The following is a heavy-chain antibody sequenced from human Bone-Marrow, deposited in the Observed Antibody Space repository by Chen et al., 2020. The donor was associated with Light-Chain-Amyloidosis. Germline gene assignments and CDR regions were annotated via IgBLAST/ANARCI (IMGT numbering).Heavy chain of an antibody. J-gene: IGHJ4*02. CDR3: ARRRDGYNFDY. Sequence: EVQLEQSGPEVKKPGESLKISCKGSGYTFPNYWIGWVRQMPGKGLEWMGVIYPDDSDARYSPSVEGQVTSSADKSITTAYLQWRSLKASDTAMYYWARRRDGYNFDYWGQGTLVTVSS. CDR1: GYTFPNYW. V-gene: IGHV5-51*01. CDR2: IYPDDSDA. D-gene: IGHD5-12*01.